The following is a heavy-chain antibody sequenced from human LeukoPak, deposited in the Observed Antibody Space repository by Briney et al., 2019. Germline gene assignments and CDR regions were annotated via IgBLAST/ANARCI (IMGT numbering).Heavy chain of an antibody. CDR2: IDSDGSST. J-gene: IGHJ4*01. D-gene: IGHD3-22*01. CDR3: ARGRLGYDSSGYYFGLQLY. V-gene: IGHV3-74*01. CDR1: GFTLSAYW. Sequence: GGSLRLSCAASGFTLSAYWMHWVRQAPGKGLVWVSRIDSDGSSTSYADSVKGRFTISRDNAKNTLYLQMNSLRAEDTAVYYCARGRLGYDSSGYYFGLQLYWGQEPWSPSPQ.